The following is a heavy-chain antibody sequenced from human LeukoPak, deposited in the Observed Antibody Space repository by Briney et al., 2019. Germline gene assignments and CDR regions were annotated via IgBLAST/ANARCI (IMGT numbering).Heavy chain of an antibody. CDR3: VGGSGIYDSRNDY. J-gene: IGHJ4*02. CDR2: TYYRSKWYN. V-gene: IGHV6-1*01. Sequence: SQTLSLTCAISGDSVSGNSAAWSWIRQSPSRGLEWLGWTYYRSKWYNEYAPSVKSRLTINPDTSKNQFSLQLNSVTPEDTAVYYCVGGSGIYDSRNDYWGQGTPVTVSS. CDR1: GDSVSGNSAA. D-gene: IGHD3-10*01.